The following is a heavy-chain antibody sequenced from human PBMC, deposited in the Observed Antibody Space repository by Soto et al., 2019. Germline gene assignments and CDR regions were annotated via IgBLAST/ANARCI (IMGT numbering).Heavy chain of an antibody. CDR2: MNPNSGNT. Sequence: ASVKVSCKASGYTFNSYDINWVRQATGQGLEWMGWMNPNSGNTGYAQKFQGRVTMTRNTSISTAYMELSSLRSEDTAVYYCARVFSITIFGVVIPPYYYYYMDVWGKGTTVTVSS. CDR1: GYTFNSYD. J-gene: IGHJ6*03. D-gene: IGHD3-3*01. CDR3: ARVFSITIFGVVIPPYYYYYMDV. V-gene: IGHV1-8*01.